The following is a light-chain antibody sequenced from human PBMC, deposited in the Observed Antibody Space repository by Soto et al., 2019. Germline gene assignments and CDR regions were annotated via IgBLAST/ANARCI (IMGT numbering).Light chain of an antibody. Sequence: SYELTQPPSVSVSLGQMARITCSGEALPKKYAYWYQQKPGQFPVLVIYKDSERPSGIPERFSGSSSGTIVTLTISGVQAEDAADYYCLSADSSGTSLGGGTKLTVL. V-gene: IGLV3-16*01. CDR1: ALPKKY. CDR3: LSADSSGTS. CDR2: KDS. J-gene: IGLJ2*01.